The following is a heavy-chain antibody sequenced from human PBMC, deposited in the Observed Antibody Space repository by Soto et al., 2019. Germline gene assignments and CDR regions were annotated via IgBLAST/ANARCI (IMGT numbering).Heavy chain of an antibody. CDR3: TTMVVTIVWFDP. J-gene: IGHJ5*02. Sequence: AGGSLRLSCAASGFTFSNAWMSWVRQAPGKGLEWVGRIKSKTDGGTTDYAAPVKGRFTISRDDSKNTLYLQMNSLKTKDTAVYYCTTMVVTIVWFDPWGQGTMITVYS. CDR2: IKSKTDGGTT. CDR1: GFTFSNAW. D-gene: IGHD2-15*01. V-gene: IGHV3-15*01.